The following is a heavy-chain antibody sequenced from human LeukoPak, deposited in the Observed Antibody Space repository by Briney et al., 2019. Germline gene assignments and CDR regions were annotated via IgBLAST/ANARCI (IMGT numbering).Heavy chain of an antibody. CDR2: ISWNSGSI. D-gene: IGHD6-13*01. CDR3: AKDMGVSSSLGLDFDY. J-gene: IGHJ4*02. V-gene: IGHV3-9*01. CDR1: GFTFDDYA. Sequence: GGSLRLSCAASGFTFDDYAMHWVRQAPGKGLEWVSGISWNSGSIGYADSVKGRFTISRDNAKNSLYLQMNSLRAEDTALYYCAKDMGVSSSLGLDFDYWGQGTLVTVSS.